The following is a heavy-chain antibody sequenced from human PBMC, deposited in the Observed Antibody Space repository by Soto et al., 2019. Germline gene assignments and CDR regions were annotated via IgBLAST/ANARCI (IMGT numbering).Heavy chain of an antibody. J-gene: IGHJ4*02. V-gene: IGHV3-23*01. CDR2: ISGSGGST. CDR1: GFTFSSYA. Sequence: EVQLLESGGGLVQPGGSLRLSCAASGFTFSSYAMSWVRQAPGKGLEWVSAISGSGGSTYYADSVKGRFTISRDNSKNLLYLKMSGVRAEDTAVYYCAKDQAEGVYYDSSGYYYFASWGQGPLVTVSS. CDR3: AKDQAEGVYYDSSGYYYFAS. D-gene: IGHD3-22*01.